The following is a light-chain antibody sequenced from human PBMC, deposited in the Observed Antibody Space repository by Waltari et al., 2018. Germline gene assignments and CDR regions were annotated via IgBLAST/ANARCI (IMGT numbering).Light chain of an antibody. J-gene: IGLJ3*02. CDR1: RSNIGTNY. Sequence: SVLTQPPSASGTPGQRVTISCSGTRSNIGTNYVYWYQQLPGTAPKLLIYRNTQRPSGVPDRFSGSKSGTSASLAISGLRSEDEADYYCAVWDDSLSGRVFGGGTKVTVL. CDR3: AVWDDSLSGRV. V-gene: IGLV1-47*01. CDR2: RNT.